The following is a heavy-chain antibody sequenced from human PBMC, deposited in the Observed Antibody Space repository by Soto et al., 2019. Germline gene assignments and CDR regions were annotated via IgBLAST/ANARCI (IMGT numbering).Heavy chain of an antibody. CDR3: ARVSKSGGYSFDS. J-gene: IGHJ4*02. D-gene: IGHD3-10*01. Sequence: QVHLVQSGAEVYKPGASVKVSCKASGYTFSNYGYSWLRQAPGQGLEWMGWINTSIGATDYAHNFQDRATMTSDPSTSTVYMELRSLRSDDTAVYFCARVSKSGGYSFDSWGQGILVTVSS. V-gene: IGHV1-18*04. CDR1: GYTFSNYG. CDR2: INTSIGAT.